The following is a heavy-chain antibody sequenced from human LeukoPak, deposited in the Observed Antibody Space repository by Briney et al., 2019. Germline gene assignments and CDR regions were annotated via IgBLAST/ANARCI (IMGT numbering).Heavy chain of an antibody. J-gene: IGHJ6*03. CDR1: GGSFSDYY. V-gene: IGHV4-34*01. D-gene: IGHD5-18*01. Sequence: SETLSLTCAVYGGSFSDYYWSWIRQPPGKGLEWIGEISPSGSTNYSPSLKRRVTMSVDTSKNQFSLKLSSVTAAATAVYFCARVGYSYVINDWSRTGLGAYPTKYHYHMDVWDKGTTVTVSS. CDR3: ARVGYSYVINDWSRTGLGAYPTKYHYHMDV. CDR2: ISPSGST.